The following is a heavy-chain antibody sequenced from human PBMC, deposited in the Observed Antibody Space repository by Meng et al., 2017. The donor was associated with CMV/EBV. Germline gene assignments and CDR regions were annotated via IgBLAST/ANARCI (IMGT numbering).Heavy chain of an antibody. Sequence: SVKVSCKASGGTFSSHAINWVRQAPGQGLEWMGGIIPILGMANYAPNFQGRVTITADKSTSTADMELRSLKSEDTAVYCCARKSERTGYFDPWGQGTLVTVSS. CDR3: ARKSERTGYFDP. V-gene: IGHV1-69*10. J-gene: IGHJ5*02. CDR1: GGTFSSHA. D-gene: IGHD3/OR15-3a*01. CDR2: IIPILGMA.